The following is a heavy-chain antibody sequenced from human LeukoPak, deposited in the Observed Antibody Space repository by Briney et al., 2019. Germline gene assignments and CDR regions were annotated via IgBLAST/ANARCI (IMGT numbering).Heavy chain of an antibody. J-gene: IGHJ4*02. CDR1: GGSFSGYY. V-gene: IGHV4-34*01. Sequence: SETLSLTCAVYGGSFSGYYWSWIRQPPGKGLEWIGEINHSGSTNYNPSLKSRVTISVDTSKNQFSLKLSSVTAADTAVYYCARGDILTGYLGLWGRGTLVTVSS. CDR3: ARGDILTGYLGL. CDR2: INHSGST. D-gene: IGHD3-9*01.